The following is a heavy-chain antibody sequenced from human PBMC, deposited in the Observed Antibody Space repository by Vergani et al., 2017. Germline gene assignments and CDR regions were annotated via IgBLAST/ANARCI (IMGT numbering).Heavy chain of an antibody. J-gene: IGHJ4*02. D-gene: IGHD4-17*01. V-gene: IGHV3-30*03. CDR3: ARDLYGDYALDY. Sequence: QVQLVESGGGVVQPGRSLRLSCAASGFTFSSYGMHWVRQAPGKGLEWLAVISYDGSNKYYADSVKGRFTISRDNSKNTLYLQMNSLRAEDTAVYYCARDLYGDYALDYWGQGTLVTVSS. CDR2: ISYDGSNK. CDR1: GFTFSSYG.